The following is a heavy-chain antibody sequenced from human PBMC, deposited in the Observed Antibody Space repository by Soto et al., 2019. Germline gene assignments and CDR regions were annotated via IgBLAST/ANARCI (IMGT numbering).Heavy chain of an antibody. CDR1: GFSLDTSGVA. J-gene: IGHJ4*02. V-gene: IGHV2-5*02. D-gene: IGHD4-17*01. CDR3: TTVAYGEYVSDY. CDR2: IYGDDDK. Sequence: SGPTLVNPTQTLTLTCTFSGFSLDTSGVAVAWIRQPPEKALEWLALIYGDDDKRYSPSLKIRLTITKDTSKNQVVLTVTNMDPVDTAVYYCTTVAYGEYVSDYWGRGTLVTISS.